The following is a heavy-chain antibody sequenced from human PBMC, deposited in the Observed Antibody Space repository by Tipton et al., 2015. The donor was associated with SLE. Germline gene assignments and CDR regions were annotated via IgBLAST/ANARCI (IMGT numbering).Heavy chain of an antibody. Sequence: SLRLSCAASGFTFSSNSMNWVRQAPGKGLEWVSSISSNSSYIYYADSVKGRFTISRDNAKNSLYLQMNSLRAEDTAVYYCARDPNSQYVWGSGYFDLWGRGTLVTVSS. D-gene: IGHD3-16*01. CDR1: GFTFSSNS. CDR3: ARDPNSQYVWGSGYFDL. CDR2: ISSNSSYI. J-gene: IGHJ2*01. V-gene: IGHV3-21*01.